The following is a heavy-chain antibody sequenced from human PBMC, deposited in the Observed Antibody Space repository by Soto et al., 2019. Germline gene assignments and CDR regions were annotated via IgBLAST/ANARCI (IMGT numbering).Heavy chain of an antibody. Sequence: QVQLVQSGAEVKKPGASVKVSCKASGYTFTSYDINWVRQATGQGLEWMGWMNPNSGNTGYAQKCQGRVTMTRNTSISTAYMELSSLRSEDTTVYYCARMAVDIVATIGDHDYEEWGQGTLVTVSS. D-gene: IGHD5-12*01. V-gene: IGHV1-8*01. CDR2: MNPNSGNT. CDR3: ARMAVDIVATIGDHDYEE. J-gene: IGHJ4*02. CDR1: GYTFTSYD.